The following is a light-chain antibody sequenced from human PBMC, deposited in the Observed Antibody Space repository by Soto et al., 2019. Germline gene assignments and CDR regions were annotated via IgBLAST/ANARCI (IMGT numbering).Light chain of an antibody. CDR1: SGSVSTSYY. V-gene: IGLV8-61*01. Sequence: QTVVTQEPSFSVSPGGTVTLTCGLSSGSVSTSYYPSWYQQTPGQSPRTLIYSTNSRSSGVPDRFSGSILGNKAALTITGAQTDDESDYYCVLYMGGFWVFGGGTKLTVL. J-gene: IGLJ3*02. CDR2: STN. CDR3: VLYMGGFWV.